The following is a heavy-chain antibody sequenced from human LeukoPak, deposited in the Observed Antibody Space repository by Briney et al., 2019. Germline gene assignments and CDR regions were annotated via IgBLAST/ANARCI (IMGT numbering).Heavy chain of an antibody. CDR1: GYTFTSYD. D-gene: IGHD3-22*01. CDR2: MNPNSGNT. V-gene: IGHV1-8*03. CDR3: ARSYYDTSGYQLDY. J-gene: IGHJ4*02. Sequence: ASVKVSCKASGYTFTSYDINWVRQATVQGLEWMGWMNPNSGNTGYAQKFQGRVTITRNTSISTAYMELSSLRSGDTAVYYCARSYYDTSGYQLDYWGQGPLVTVSS.